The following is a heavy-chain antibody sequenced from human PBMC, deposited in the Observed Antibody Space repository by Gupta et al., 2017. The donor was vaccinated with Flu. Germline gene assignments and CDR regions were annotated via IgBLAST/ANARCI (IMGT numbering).Heavy chain of an antibody. V-gene: IGHV3-33*01. CDR2: IGYDGSNK. CDR3: ARERGVVPAAPTPYYYGMDV. Sequence: CMHWVRQAPGKGLEWVAVIGYDGSNKYYADSVKGRFTISRDNSKNTLYLQRKSLRAEDTAVYSCARERGVVPAAPTPYYYGMDVGGQGTTVTVYS. J-gene: IGHJ6*02. D-gene: IGHD2-2*01. CDR1: C.